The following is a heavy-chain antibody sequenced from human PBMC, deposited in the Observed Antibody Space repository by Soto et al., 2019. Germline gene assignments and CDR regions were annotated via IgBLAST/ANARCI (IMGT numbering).Heavy chain of an antibody. V-gene: IGHV3-11*01. CDR2: ISSSGSTI. CDR1: GFTFSDYY. J-gene: IGHJ5*02. CDR3: ARDPQWLAQNPLNWFDP. D-gene: IGHD6-19*01. Sequence: QVQLVESGGGLVKPGGSLRLSCAASGFTFSDYYMSWIRQAPGKGLEWVSYISSSGSTIYYADSVKGRFTISRDNAKNSLYLQMNRLRAEDTAVYYCARDPQWLAQNPLNWFDPWGQGTLVTVSS.